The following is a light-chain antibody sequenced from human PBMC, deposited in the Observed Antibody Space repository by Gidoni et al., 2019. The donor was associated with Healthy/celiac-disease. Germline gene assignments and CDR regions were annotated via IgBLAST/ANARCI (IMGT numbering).Light chain of an antibody. CDR2: GAS. V-gene: IGKV3-15*01. J-gene: IGKJ3*01. CDR1: QSVSSN. Sequence: EIVMTQSPATLSVSPGERAPLSCRASQSVSSNLAWYQQKPGQAPRLLIYGASTRATGIPARFSGSGSGTEFTLTISSLQSEDFAVYYCQQYNNWPPMATFGPGTKVDIK. CDR3: QQYNNWPPMAT.